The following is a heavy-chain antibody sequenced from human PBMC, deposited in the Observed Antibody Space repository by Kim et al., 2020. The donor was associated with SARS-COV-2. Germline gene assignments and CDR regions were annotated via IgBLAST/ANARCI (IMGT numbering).Heavy chain of an antibody. J-gene: IGHJ5*01. Sequence: ASVKVSCKASGYTFIGHHMHWVRQAPGHGLEWMGRINPNSGGTDYAQKFQGRVTMTRDTSISTTYMELSRLRSDDTAVYYCARQTGAYNWFDSWGQGTLV. D-gene: IGHD1-1*01. V-gene: IGHV1-2*06. CDR1: GYTFIGHH. CDR2: INPNSGGT. CDR3: ARQTGAYNWFDS.